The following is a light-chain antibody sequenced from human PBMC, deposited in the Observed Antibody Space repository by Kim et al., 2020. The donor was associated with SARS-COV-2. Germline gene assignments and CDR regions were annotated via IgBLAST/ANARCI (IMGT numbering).Light chain of an antibody. CDR3: GAWDSSLDALV. CDR1: GSNIGNNY. Sequence: GQKVTIPCPGSGSNIGNNYVSWYQQLPGTAPKLLIYDNNERPSGIPDRFSGSKSGTSATLAITGLQTGDEADYYCGAWDSSLDALVFGGGTQLTVL. J-gene: IGLJ2*01. V-gene: IGLV1-51*01. CDR2: DNN.